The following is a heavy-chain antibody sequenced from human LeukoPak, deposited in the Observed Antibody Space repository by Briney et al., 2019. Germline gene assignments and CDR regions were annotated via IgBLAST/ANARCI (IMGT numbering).Heavy chain of an antibody. D-gene: IGHD4-17*01. Sequence: ASVKVSCKVSGYTLTELSMHWVRQAPGKGLEWMGGFDPEDGETIYAQKFQGRVTMTEDASTDTACMELSSLRSEDTAVYYCATNGGGMTTGNRFDPWGQGTLVTVSS. CDR1: GYTLTELS. V-gene: IGHV1-24*01. CDR3: ATNGGGMTTGNRFDP. CDR2: FDPEDGET. J-gene: IGHJ5*02.